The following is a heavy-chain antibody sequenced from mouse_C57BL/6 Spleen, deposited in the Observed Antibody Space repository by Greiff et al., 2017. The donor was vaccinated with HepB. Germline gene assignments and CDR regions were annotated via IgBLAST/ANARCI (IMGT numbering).Heavy chain of an antibody. CDR3: ARGYYGSSYYFDY. V-gene: IGHV1-55*01. CDR1: GYTFTSYW. CDR2: IYPGSGST. J-gene: IGHJ2*01. Sequence: VQLQQPGAELVKPGASVKMSCKASGYTFTSYWITWVKQRPGQGLEWIGDIYPGSGSTNYNEKFKSKATLTVDTSSSTAYMQLSSLTSEDSAVYDCARGYYGSSYYFDYWGQGTTLTVSS. D-gene: IGHD1-1*01.